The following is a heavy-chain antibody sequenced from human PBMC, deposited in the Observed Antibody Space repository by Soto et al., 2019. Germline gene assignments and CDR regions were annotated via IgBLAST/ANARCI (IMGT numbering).Heavy chain of an antibody. D-gene: IGHD3-22*01. V-gene: IGHV1-18*01. Sequence: ASVKVSCKASGHTFTKSGVIWVRQAPGQGLEWMGWISAYNANTNYARNFLGRVTMTTDTSTTTAYMELRTLRADDTASDYSARNATATSGYYKDYRSEGTPVSV. J-gene: IGHJ4*02. CDR1: GHTFTKSG. CDR3: ARNATATSGYYKDY. CDR2: ISAYNANT.